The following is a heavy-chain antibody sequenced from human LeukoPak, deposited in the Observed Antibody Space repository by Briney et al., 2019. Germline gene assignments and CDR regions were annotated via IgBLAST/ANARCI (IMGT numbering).Heavy chain of an antibody. CDR2: ISGSGGST. CDR1: GFTFRSYA. CDR3: AKGVLENDYVWGIPIR. Sequence: GGSLRLSCAASGFTFRSYAMSWVRQAPGKGLEWVSAISGSGGSTYYADSVKGRFTISRDNSKNTLYLQMNSLRAEDTAVYYCAKGVLENDYVWGIPIRWGQGTLVTASS. D-gene: IGHD3-16*01. V-gene: IGHV3-23*01. J-gene: IGHJ4*02.